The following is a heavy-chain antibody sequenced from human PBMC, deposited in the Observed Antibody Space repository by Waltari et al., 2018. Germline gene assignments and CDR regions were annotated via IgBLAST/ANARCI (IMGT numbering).Heavy chain of an antibody. CDR2: ILYDGSNE. J-gene: IGHJ4*02. CDR1: GFTFSSYA. CDR3: ARDLDY. V-gene: IGHV3-30*01. Sequence: QVQLVESGGGVVQPGRSLRLSCAASGFTFSSYAMHWVRQAPGKGLEWVAVILYDGSNEYYADSVKGRFTISRDNSKNTLYLQMNSLRGEDTAVYYCARDLDYWGQGTLVTVSS.